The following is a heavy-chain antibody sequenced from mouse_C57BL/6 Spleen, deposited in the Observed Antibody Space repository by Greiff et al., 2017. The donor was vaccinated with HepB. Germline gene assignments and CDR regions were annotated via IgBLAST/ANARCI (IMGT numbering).Heavy chain of an antibody. Sequence: VQLQQSGAELVRPGASVKLSCTASGFNIKDDYMHWVKQRPEQGLEWIGWIDPENGDTEYASKFQGKATITADTSSNPAYLQLSSLTSEDTAVYYGSTYYGNDEEAMDYWGQGTSVTVSS. J-gene: IGHJ4*01. V-gene: IGHV14-4*01. CDR2: IDPENGDT. CDR1: GFNIKDDY. D-gene: IGHD2-2*01. CDR3: STYYGNDEEAMDY.